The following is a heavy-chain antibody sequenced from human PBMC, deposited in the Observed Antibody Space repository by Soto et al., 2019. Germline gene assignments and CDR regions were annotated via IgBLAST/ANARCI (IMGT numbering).Heavy chain of an antibody. V-gene: IGHV3-43D*03. D-gene: IGHD3-22*01. Sequence: DVQLVESGGAVVQPGGSLRLSCAASGFTFEDYAMHWVRQAPGKGLEWVSVDTWDGAYIYYADSVKGRFTISRDNKKNVVYLQMNTLRGDDTALYHCGKAQDSSGTDSLDIWGQGTKVTVSS. CDR2: DTWDGAYI. J-gene: IGHJ3*02. CDR3: GKAQDSSGTDSLDI. CDR1: GFTFEDYA.